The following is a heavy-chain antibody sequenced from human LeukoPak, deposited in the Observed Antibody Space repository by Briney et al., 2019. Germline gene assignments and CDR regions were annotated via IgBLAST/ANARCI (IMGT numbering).Heavy chain of an antibody. D-gene: IGHD3-3*01. CDR3: ARVVQSLQRGYDFWSGYYFGVDYYGMDV. J-gene: IGHJ6*02. CDR2: ISAYNGNT. Sequence: ASVKVSCKASGYTFTSYGISWVRQAPGQGLEWMGWISAYNGNTIYAQKLQGRVTMTTDTSTSTAYMELRSLRSDDTAVYYCARVVQSLQRGYDFWSGYYFGVDYYGMDVWGQGTTVTVSS. CDR1: GYTFTSYG. V-gene: IGHV1-18*01.